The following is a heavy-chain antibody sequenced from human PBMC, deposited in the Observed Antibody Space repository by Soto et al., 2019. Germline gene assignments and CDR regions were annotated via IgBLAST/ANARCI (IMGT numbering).Heavy chain of an antibody. D-gene: IGHD7-27*01. CDR1: GASITTYY. J-gene: IGHJ4*02. V-gene: IGHV4-59*08. CDR2: IYYSGHI. Sequence: QVQLQESGPGLVKPSETLSLTCNVSGASITTYYWSWIRQPPGKGLEWLGYIYYSGHINYNPSLKRRVTISVDTSKNQFSLKLSSVTAADTAVYYCARHGSTNWGGFFVSWGLGTLVSVSS. CDR3: ARHGSTNWGGFFVS.